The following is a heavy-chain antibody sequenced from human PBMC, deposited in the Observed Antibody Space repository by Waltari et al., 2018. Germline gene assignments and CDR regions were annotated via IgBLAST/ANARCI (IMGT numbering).Heavy chain of an antibody. CDR2: IYHSGST. CDR3: ARHPEQLVGYWYFDL. V-gene: IGHV4-38-2*01. Sequence: QVQLQESGPGLVKPSETLSLTCDVSGYSISSGYYWGWIRQPPGKGMAWIGSIYHSGSTYQSPSLKSRLTISLDTSKNRFSLRLSSVTAADTAVFYCARHPEQLVGYWYFDLWGRGTLVTVSS. D-gene: IGHD6-6*01. J-gene: IGHJ2*01. CDR1: GYSISSGYY.